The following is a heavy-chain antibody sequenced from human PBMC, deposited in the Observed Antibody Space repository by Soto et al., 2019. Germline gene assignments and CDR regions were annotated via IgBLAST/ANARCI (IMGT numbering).Heavy chain of an antibody. CDR3: ARPPPRTYYYDSSGPASFYFDY. D-gene: IGHD3-22*01. CDR1: GFTFSSYA. CDR2: ISSSSNYI. Sequence: GGSLRLSCAASGFTFSSYAMTWVRQAPGKGLEWVSSISSSSNYIYYADSLKGRFTISRDNARNSLYLQMNSLRAEDTAVYYCARPPPRTYYYDSSGPASFYFDYWGQGTLVTAPQ. V-gene: IGHV3-21*01. J-gene: IGHJ4*02.